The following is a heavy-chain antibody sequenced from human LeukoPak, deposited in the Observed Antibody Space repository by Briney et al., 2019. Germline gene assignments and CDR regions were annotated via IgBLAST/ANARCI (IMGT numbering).Heavy chain of an antibody. J-gene: IGHJ4*02. CDR2: ISSSSSYI. Sequence: PGGSLRLSCAASGFTFSSYSMNWVRQAPGKGLEWVSSISSSSSYIYYADSVKCRFTISRDNAKNSLYLQMSRLRAADTAVYYCARVDRNYYFDYWGQGTLVTVSS. D-gene: IGHD1-14*01. CDR3: ARVDRNYYFDY. CDR1: GFTFSSYS. V-gene: IGHV3-21*01.